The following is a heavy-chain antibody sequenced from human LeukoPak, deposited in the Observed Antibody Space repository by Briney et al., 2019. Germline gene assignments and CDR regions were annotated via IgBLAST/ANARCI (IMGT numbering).Heavy chain of an antibody. CDR2: IWSDATEK. J-gene: IGHJ4*02. CDR1: GFTYSHYG. CDR3: AKDAQRGFDYSNSLEY. Sequence: PGGSLRLSCAASGFTYSHYGMHWVRQAPGKGLEWVAIIWSDATEKYYADAVKGRFAISRDNSRNTLYLQMTSLRAEDTAVYYCAKDAQRGFDYSNSLEYWGQGALVTVSS. D-gene: IGHD4-11*01. V-gene: IGHV3-33*03.